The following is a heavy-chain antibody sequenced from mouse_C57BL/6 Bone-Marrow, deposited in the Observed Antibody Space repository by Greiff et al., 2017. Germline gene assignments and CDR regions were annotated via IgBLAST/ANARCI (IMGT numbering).Heavy chain of an antibody. V-gene: IGHV3-6*01. D-gene: IGHD3-2*02. CDR2: ISYDGSN. CDR1: GYSITSGYY. Sequence: ESGPGLVKPSQSLSLTCSVTGYSITSGYYWNWIRQFPGNKLEWMGYISYDGSNNYNPSLKNRISITRDPSKNQFFLKLNSVTTEDTATYYCARQLRLRGWFAYWGQGTLVTVSA. CDR3: ARQLRLRGWFAY. J-gene: IGHJ3*01.